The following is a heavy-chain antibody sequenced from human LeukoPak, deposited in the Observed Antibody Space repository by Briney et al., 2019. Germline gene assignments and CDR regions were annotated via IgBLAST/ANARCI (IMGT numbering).Heavy chain of an antibody. CDR1: GFTFSTYR. J-gene: IGHJ4*02. D-gene: IGHD2-21*02. Sequence: GGSLRLSCAASGFTFSTYRMNWVRQAPGKGPEWVSYISNSNNTIYYADSVKGRFTISRDNAKNSLFLQMNSLRDEDTSVYYCARVVTVVTRGGLDFDYWGEGALVTVSS. CDR2: ISNSNNTI. CDR3: ARVVTVVTRGGLDFDY. V-gene: IGHV3-48*02.